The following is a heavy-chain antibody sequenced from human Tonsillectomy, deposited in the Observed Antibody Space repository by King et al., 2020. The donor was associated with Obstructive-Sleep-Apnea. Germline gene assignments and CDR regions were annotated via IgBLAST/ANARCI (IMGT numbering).Heavy chain of an antibody. V-gene: IGHV3-30*18. CDR1: GFTFSSFG. D-gene: IGHD6-13*01. Sequence: VQLVESGGGVVQPGRSLRLSCGASGFTFSSFGMHWVRKAPGKGLEWVALISFDGSSKYYADSVKGRFTISRDNSKNTQSLQMNSLRAEDTAVYFCAKELMYSSSHRPFDYWGQGTLVTVSS. CDR3: AKELMYSSSHRPFDY. J-gene: IGHJ4*02. CDR2: ISFDGSSK.